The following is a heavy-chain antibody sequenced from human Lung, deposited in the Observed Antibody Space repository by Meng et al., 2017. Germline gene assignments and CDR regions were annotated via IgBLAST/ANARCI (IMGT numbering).Heavy chain of an antibody. V-gene: IGHV1-3*01. CDR1: GYSFTSYA. CDR3: AREVPSTSRWYPQGH. J-gene: IGHJ4*02. D-gene: IGHD6-19*01. Sequence: QVQLVQSGAEVKKPGASVRVSCKASGYSFTSYAMHWVRQAPGQRLEWMGWLSPVDGPTKYSPPFPRLVPITRDTSASTAYMELSSLRSEDTAVYYCAREVPSTSRWYPQGHWGQGTLVTVSS. CDR2: LSPVDGPT.